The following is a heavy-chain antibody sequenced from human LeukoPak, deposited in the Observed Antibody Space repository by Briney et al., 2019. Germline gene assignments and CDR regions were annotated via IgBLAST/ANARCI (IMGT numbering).Heavy chain of an antibody. J-gene: IGHJ4*02. CDR3: ARVESGSCSSTRCRNIDY. D-gene: IGHD2-2*01. V-gene: IGHV3-74*01. Sequence: GGSLRLSCAASGFTFSNYWMHWVRQAPGKGLVWVSRINTDGCSTNYADSVKGRFTISRDNAKNTLYVQMNSLRVEDTAVYYCARVESGSCSSTRCRNIDYWGQGTLVTASS. CDR1: GFTFSNYW. CDR2: INTDGCST.